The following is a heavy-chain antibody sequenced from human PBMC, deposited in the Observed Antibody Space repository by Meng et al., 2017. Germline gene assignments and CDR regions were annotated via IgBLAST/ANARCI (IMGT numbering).Heavy chain of an antibody. V-gene: IGHV4-4*02. CDR2: IYHSGST. Sequence: RQGSGPGLVNPSGTLSLTVTVSGGSISSSNWGSWVRQPPGKGLEWIGEIYHSGSTNYNPSLKSRVTISVDKSKNQFSLKLSSVTAADTAVYYCARRGIAAAGNNWFDPWGQGTLVTVSS. J-gene: IGHJ5*02. CDR3: ARRGIAAAGNNWFDP. D-gene: IGHD6-13*01. CDR1: GGSISSSNW.